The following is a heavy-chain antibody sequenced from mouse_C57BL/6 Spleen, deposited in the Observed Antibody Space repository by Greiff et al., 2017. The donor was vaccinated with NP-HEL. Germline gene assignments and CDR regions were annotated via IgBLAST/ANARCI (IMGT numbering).Heavy chain of an antibody. V-gene: IGHV1-75*01. CDR1: GYTFTDYY. J-gene: IGHJ4*01. Sequence: QVQLQQSGPELVKPGASVKISCKASGYTFTDYYINWVKQRPGQGLEWIGWIFPGSGSTYYNEKFKGKATLTVDNSSSTAYMLLSSLTSEDSAVYFCARSSSYRYYYAMDYWGQGTSVTVSS. CDR3: ARSSSYRYYYAMDY. D-gene: IGHD1-1*01. CDR2: IFPGSGST.